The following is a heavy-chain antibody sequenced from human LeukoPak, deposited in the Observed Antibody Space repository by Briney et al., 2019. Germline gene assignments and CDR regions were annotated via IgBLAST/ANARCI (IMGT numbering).Heavy chain of an antibody. D-gene: IGHD2-2*01. V-gene: IGHV4-31*03. J-gene: IGHJ5*02. CDR3: ARGYCSSTSCYYSWFDP. CDR2: IYYSGST. Sequence: PSQTLSLTCTVSGGSISSGGYSWSWIRQHPGKGLEWIGYIYYSGSTYYNPSLKSRVTISVDTSKNRFSLKLSSVTAADTAVYYCARGYCSSTSCYYSWFDPWGQGTLVTVSS. CDR1: GGSISSGGYS.